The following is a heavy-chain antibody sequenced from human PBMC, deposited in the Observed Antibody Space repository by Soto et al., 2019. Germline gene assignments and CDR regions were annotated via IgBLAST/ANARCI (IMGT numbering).Heavy chain of an antibody. J-gene: IGHJ2*01. CDR1: GGPISSSSYY. D-gene: IGHD5-18*01. CDR2: IYYTGYT. CDR3: ARSAIATHWFFDL. V-gene: IGHV4-39*01. Sequence: SETLSLTCTVSGGPISSSSYYWGWIRQAPGKGLEWLATIYYTGYTYHNPSLKSHVTISVDTSKNQFPLKLTSVTAADTALYYCARSAIATHWFFDLWGRGTLVTVSS.